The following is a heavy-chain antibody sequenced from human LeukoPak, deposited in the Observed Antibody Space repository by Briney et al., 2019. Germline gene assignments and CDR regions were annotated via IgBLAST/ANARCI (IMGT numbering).Heavy chain of an antibody. Sequence: PSETLSLACTVSGGSISSYYWSWIRQPPGKGLEWIGYIYYSGSTNYNPSLKSRVTISVDTSKNQFSLKLSSVTAADTAVDYCARDIYGDYGPGWFDPWGQGTLVTVSS. D-gene: IGHD4-17*01. J-gene: IGHJ5*02. V-gene: IGHV4-59*01. CDR2: IYYSGST. CDR1: GGSISSYY. CDR3: ARDIYGDYGPGWFDP.